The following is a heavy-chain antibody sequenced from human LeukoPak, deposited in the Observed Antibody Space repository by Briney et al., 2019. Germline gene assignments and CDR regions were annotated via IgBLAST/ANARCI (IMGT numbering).Heavy chain of an antibody. J-gene: IGHJ6*03. CDR3: ARDPLVVVPAADYYYYYMDV. V-gene: IGHV1-2*02. CDR2: INPNSGGT. D-gene: IGHD2-2*01. Sequence: GASVKVSCKASGYTFTGYYMHWVRQAPGQGLEWMGWINPNSGGTNYAQKFQGRVTMTRDTSISTAYMELSRLRSDDTAVYYCARDPLVVVPAADYYYYYMDVWGKGTTVTVSS. CDR1: GYTFTGYY.